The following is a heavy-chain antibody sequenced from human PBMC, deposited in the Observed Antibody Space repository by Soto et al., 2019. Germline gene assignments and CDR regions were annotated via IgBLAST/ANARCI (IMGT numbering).Heavy chain of an antibody. CDR2: IIPIFGTA. Sequence: QVQLVQSGAEVKKPGSSVKVSCKASGGTFSSYAISWVRQAPGQGLEWMGGIIPIFGTANYAQKFQGRVTITADKSTSTAYMELSSLRSEDTAVYYCVRPYSSSSAYYYYGMDVWGQGTTVTVSS. CDR3: VRPYSSSSAYYYYGMDV. D-gene: IGHD6-6*01. CDR1: GGTFSSYA. J-gene: IGHJ6*02. V-gene: IGHV1-69*06.